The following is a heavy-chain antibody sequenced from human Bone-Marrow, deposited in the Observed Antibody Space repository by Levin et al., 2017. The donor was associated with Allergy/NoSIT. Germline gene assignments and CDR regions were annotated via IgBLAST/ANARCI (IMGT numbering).Heavy chain of an antibody. V-gene: IGHV4-31*03. CDR2: IDYSGNT. CDR3: ARDWAAARVFDY. CDR1: GGSIRSDYFH. D-gene: IGHD6-13*01. J-gene: IGHJ4*02. Sequence: SQTLSLTCPVSGGSIRSDYFHWRWIRQHPGKGLEWIGYIDYSGNTYYNPSLKSRVTISMDTSKNQFSLRLFSVTAADTAVYYCARDWAAARVFDYWGQGTLVTVSS.